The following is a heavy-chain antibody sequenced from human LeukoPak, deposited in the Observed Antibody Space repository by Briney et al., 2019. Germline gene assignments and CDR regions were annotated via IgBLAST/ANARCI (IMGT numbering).Heavy chain of an antibody. J-gene: IGHJ1*01. CDR3: AKDWSAIAAAGTGYFQH. Sequence: RSMSLYGSSYRFTIVHLHRQRQRQAPGKGLEGVSGISWNSSSTGYADCVKRRFTISRDNAKNSLYLQMNSLRAEDTALYYCAKDWSAIAAAGTGYFQHWGQGTLGTVSS. CDR1: RFTIVHLH. CDR2: ISWNSSST. V-gene: IGHV3-9*01. D-gene: IGHD6-13*01.